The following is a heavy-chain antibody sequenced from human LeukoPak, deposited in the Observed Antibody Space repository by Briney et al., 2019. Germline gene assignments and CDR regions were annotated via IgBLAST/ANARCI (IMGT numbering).Heavy chain of an antibody. CDR2: ISYDGSNR. J-gene: IGHJ4*02. CDR1: GFTFSSYA. CDR3: ARDRYYSNSGTFDY. D-gene: IGHD4-11*01. Sequence: GGSLRLSCAASGFTFSSYAMHWVRQAPGKGLEWVAVISYDGSNRYYADSVKGRFTISRDNSKNTLCLQMNSLRAEDTAVYYCARDRYYSNSGTFDYWGQGTLVTVSS. V-gene: IGHV3-30*04.